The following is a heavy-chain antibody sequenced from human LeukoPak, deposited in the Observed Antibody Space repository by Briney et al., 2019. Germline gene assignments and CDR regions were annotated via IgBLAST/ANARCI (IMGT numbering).Heavy chain of an antibody. CDR3: AREPTGIIL. J-gene: IGHJ4*02. CDR1: GGTFSSYA. CDR2: IIPILGVA. Sequence: ASVKVSCKASGGTFSSYAISWVRQAPGQGLEWMGRIIPILGVANYAQKFQGRVTITADKSTSTAYMELSSLRVEDTAMYYCAREPTGIILWGQGTLVTVSS. V-gene: IGHV1-69*04. D-gene: IGHD5-18*01.